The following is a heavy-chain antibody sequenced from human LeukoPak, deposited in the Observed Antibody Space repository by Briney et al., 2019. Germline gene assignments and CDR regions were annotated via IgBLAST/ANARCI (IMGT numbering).Heavy chain of an antibody. CDR3: ARGYGDFRVEGRYFHS. J-gene: IGHJ4*02. V-gene: IGHV4-59*01. Sequence: ASETLSLTCTVSDDSITNYDWSWVQQPPGKGLEFIGHVHYSGTANYNPSLRSRVTISIDTSKKHFFLKLKSVTAADTAVYYCARGYGDFRVEGRYFHSWGQGTLVTVSS. CDR1: DDSITNYD. CDR2: VHYSGTA. D-gene: IGHD4-17*01.